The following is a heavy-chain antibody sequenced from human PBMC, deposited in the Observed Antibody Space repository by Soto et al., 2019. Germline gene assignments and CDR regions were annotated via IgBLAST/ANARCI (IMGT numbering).Heavy chain of an antibody. D-gene: IGHD2-15*01. V-gene: IGHV2-5*02. CDR1: GFSLSTSGVG. J-gene: IGHJ5*02. Sequence: QITLKESGPTLVKPTQTLTLTCTFSGFSLSTSGVGVGWIRQPPGKALEWLALIYWDDDKRYSPSLKSRLTXXXXXXXXXXXXXXXXXXXXXXXXYYCAHRSCSGGSCYRWFDPWGQGTLVTVSS. CDR2: IYWDDDK. CDR3: AHRSCSGGSCYRWFDP.